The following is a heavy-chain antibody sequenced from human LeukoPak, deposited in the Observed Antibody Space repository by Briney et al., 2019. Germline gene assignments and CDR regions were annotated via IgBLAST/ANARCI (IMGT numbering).Heavy chain of an antibody. Sequence: PGGSLRLSCAVSGFSLTNNYISWVCQAPGKGLEWVSVFYVGGATYYADSVKGRFTISRDNSENTLYLQMKSLRAEDTAVYYCARGDGYNFFDYWGQGTLVTVSS. CDR3: ARGDGYNFFDY. V-gene: IGHV3-53*01. CDR2: FYVGGAT. CDR1: GFSLTNNY. D-gene: IGHD5-24*01. J-gene: IGHJ4*02.